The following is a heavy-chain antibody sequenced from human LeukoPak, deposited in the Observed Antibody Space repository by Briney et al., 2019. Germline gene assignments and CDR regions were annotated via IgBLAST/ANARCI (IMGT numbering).Heavy chain of an antibody. Sequence: GGSLRLSCVASGFMFSSYWMNWVRQAPGKGLVWVSRINSDGSSTSYADSVKGRFTISRDNAKNTLFLQMNSLRDEDTAVYYCARGPGAFDIWGQGTMVTVSS. CDR3: ARGPGAFDI. CDR1: GFMFSSYW. V-gene: IGHV3-74*01. CDR2: INSDGSST. J-gene: IGHJ3*02.